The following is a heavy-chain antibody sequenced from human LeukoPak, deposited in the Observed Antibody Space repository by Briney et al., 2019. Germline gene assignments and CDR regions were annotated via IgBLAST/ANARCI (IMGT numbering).Heavy chain of an antibody. CDR2: VSSNGGST. D-gene: IGHD2-8*01. Sequence: GGSLGLSCAASGFAFNSYAMHWVRQAPGKGLEFVSGVSSNGGSTYYANSVKGRFTISRDNSKNTLYLQMGSLRADDMAVYYCARGSCTNGICYTDYWGQGTLVTVSS. V-gene: IGHV3-64*01. J-gene: IGHJ4*02. CDR1: GFAFNSYA. CDR3: ARGSCTNGICYTDY.